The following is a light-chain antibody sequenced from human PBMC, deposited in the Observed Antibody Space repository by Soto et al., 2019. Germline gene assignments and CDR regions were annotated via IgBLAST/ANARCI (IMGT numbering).Light chain of an antibody. J-gene: IGKJ5*01. CDR1: QGISSY. V-gene: IGKV1-8*01. CDR2: AAS. CDR3: QQYYSYPIT. Sequence: AIRMTQSPSSFSASTGDRVTITCRASQGISSYLAWYQQKPGKAPKLLIYAASTLQSGVPSRFSGSGSGTDFTLTSSCLQSEDFATYYFQQYYSYPITFGQGTRLEIK.